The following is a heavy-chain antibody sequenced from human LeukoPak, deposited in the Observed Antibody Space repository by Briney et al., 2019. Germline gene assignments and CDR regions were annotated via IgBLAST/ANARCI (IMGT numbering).Heavy chain of an antibody. J-gene: IGHJ4*02. D-gene: IGHD6-13*01. CDR2: IYYSGST. Sequence: KPSETLSLTCTVSGGSISSSSYYWGWIRQPPGNGLEWIGSIYYSGSTYYNPSLKSRVTISVDTSKNQFSLKLSSVTAADTAVYYCASLIAAATDYWGQGTLVTVSS. CDR1: GGSISSSSYY. CDR3: ASLIAAATDY. V-gene: IGHV4-39*07.